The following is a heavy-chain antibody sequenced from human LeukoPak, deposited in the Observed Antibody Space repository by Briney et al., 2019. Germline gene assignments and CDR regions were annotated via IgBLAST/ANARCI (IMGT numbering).Heavy chain of an antibody. CDR1: GGSVSSGSYY. V-gene: IGHV4-61*01. CDR2: IYYSGGT. D-gene: IGHD5-18*01. J-gene: IGHJ4*02. CDR3: VTMVPPQYSYGSSFDH. Sequence: SETLSLTCTVSGGSVSSGSYYWSWMRQPPGKGLEWVGYIYYSGGTNYNPSLKSRVTISVDTSKNQVSLNLRSVTAADTAVYYCVTMVPPQYSYGSSFDHWGQGTLVTVSS.